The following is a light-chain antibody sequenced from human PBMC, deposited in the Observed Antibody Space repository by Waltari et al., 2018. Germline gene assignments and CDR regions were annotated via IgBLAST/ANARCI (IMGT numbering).Light chain of an antibody. J-gene: IGKJ4*01. CDR2: SAS. V-gene: IGKV3-11*01. Sequence: VILTQSPATLSLSPGARATLSCRASQSVLSYLAWYQQKPGQTPRLLIHSASSRATGIPDRFSGSGSGTEFTLTINSLEPEDVGIYHCYQHSSGLTFGGGTKVEIK. CDR3: YQHSSGLT. CDR1: QSVLSY.